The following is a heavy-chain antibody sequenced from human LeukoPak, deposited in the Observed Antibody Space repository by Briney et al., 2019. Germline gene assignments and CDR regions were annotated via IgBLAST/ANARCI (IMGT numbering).Heavy chain of an antibody. Sequence: PSETLSLTCTVSGGSISSGSYYWSWIRQPAGTGLEWIGRIYTSGSTDYNPSLKSRVTISVDTSKNQFSLKLSSVTAADTAVYYCARGEGKDVLRFLESPVMASDWGQGTLVTVSS. J-gene: IGHJ4*02. CDR1: GGSISSGSYY. CDR2: IYTSGST. CDR3: ARGEGKDVLRFLESPVMASD. V-gene: IGHV4-61*02. D-gene: IGHD3-3*01.